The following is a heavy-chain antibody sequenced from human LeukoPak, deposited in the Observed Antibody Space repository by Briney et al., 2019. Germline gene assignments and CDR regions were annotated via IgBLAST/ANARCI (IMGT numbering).Heavy chain of an antibody. D-gene: IGHD3-10*01. CDR2: ISDYKGNT. CDR3: ARDTVRSGSYYTPGGY. V-gene: IGHV1-18*01. CDR1: GYTFTSYG. J-gene: IGHJ4*02. Sequence: ASVKVSCKASGYTFTSYGISWVRQAPGQGLEWMGWISDYKGNTNYAQKLQDRVTMTTDTSTSTAYMELRSLRSDDTAVYYCARDTVRSGSYYTPGGYWGQGTLVTVSS.